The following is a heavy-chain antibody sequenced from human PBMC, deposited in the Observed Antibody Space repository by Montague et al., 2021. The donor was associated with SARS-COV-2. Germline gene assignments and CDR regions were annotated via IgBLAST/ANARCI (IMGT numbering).Heavy chain of an antibody. CDR3: ARRGYSNSRLDDAFDY. Sequence: SETLSLTCTVSSDSISISSSLSYWGWIRQPPGKGLEWIGSIYRSGYTFYSPSLKSRITMSVDTSKNQFSLELASVTAADTAVYYCARRGYSNSRLDDAFDYWGQGTMVTVSS. J-gene: IGHJ3*01. CDR1: SDSISISSSLSY. V-gene: IGHV4-39*01. CDR2: IYRSGYT. D-gene: IGHD6-13*01.